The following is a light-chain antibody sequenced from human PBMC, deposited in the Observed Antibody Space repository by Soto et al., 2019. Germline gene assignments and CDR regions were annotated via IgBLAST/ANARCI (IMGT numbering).Light chain of an antibody. J-gene: IGKJ1*01. Sequence: EIVLTQSPGTLSLSPGERATLSCRASRSLSSIFLAWYQQKPGQAPRLLICGASSRATGIPDRFSGSGSGTDFTLTISRLEPEDFAVYSCQQYGDSPQTFGQGTKVEIK. CDR2: GAS. CDR1: RSLSSIF. CDR3: QQYGDSPQT. V-gene: IGKV3-20*01.